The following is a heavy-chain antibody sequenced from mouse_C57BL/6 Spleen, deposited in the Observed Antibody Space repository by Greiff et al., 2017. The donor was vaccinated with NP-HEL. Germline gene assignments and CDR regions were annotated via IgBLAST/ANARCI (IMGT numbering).Heavy chain of an antibody. D-gene: IGHD1-1*01. Sequence: EVQRVESGGDLVKPGGSLKLSCAASGFTFSSYGMSWVRQTPDKRLEWVATISSGGSYTYYPDSVKGRFTISRDNAKNTLYLQMSSLKSEDTAMYYCARQAITTVVATNAMDYWGQGTSVTVSS. CDR3: ARQAITTVVATNAMDY. CDR1: GFTFSSYG. J-gene: IGHJ4*01. CDR2: ISSGGSYT. V-gene: IGHV5-6*01.